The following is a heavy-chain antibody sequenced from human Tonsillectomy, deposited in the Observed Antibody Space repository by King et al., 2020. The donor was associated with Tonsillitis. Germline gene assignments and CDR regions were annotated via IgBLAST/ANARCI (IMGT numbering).Heavy chain of an antibody. V-gene: IGHV3-30*18. D-gene: IGHD2-15*01. J-gene: IGHJ4*02. Sequence: VQLVESGGGVVQPGRSLRLSCAASGFTFSSYGMHWVRQAPGKGLEWVAVISYDGSNKYYADSVKGRFTISRDNSKNTLYLQMNSLRAEDTAVYYCAKDRGYCSGVSCLRLDYWGQGTLVTVSS. CDR2: ISYDGSNK. CDR1: GFTFSSYG. CDR3: AKDRGYCSGVSCLRLDY.